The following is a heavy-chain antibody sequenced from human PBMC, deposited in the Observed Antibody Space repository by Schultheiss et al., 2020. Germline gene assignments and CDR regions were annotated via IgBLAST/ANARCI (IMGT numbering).Heavy chain of an antibody. Sequence: SETLSLTCSVSGGSISGGGYYWSWIRQHPGKGLEWIGYIFYTGSAYYNPSLKSRVTISVDTSKNQLSLKLSSVTAADTAVYYCARGGFNWFDPWGQGTLVTVSS. CDR1: GGSISGGGYY. CDR3: ARGGFNWFDP. D-gene: IGHD3-10*01. CDR2: IFYTGSA. V-gene: IGHV4-31*03. J-gene: IGHJ5*02.